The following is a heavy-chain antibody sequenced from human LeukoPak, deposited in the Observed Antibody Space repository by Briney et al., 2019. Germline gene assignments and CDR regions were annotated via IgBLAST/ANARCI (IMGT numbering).Heavy chain of an antibody. V-gene: IGHV4-34*01. CDR2: IYHSGST. Sequence: SETLSLTCAVYGGSFSGYYWSWIRQPPGKGLEWIGEIYHSGSTNYNPSLKSRVTISVDTSKNQFSLKLSSVTAADTAVYYCARGTVLRYFDWLPRFHYWGQGTLVTVSS. D-gene: IGHD3-9*01. CDR1: GGSFSGYY. CDR3: ARGTVLRYFDWLPRFHY. J-gene: IGHJ4*02.